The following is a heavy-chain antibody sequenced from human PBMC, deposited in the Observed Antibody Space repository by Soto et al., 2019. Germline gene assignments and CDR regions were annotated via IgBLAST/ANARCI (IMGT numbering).Heavy chain of an antibody. J-gene: IGHJ5*02. Sequence: ASVKVSCKASGYSFTGYYMHWVRQAPGQGLEWMGWIIPHSGETNYAQKFQARVTLTRDTSISTAYMQLSGLTSDDTAVYYCARETDDFNNGAHHLWGQGTLVTVSS. V-gene: IGHV1-2*02. CDR2: IIPHSGET. CDR3: ARETDDFNNGAHHL. D-gene: IGHD4-4*01. CDR1: GYSFTGYY.